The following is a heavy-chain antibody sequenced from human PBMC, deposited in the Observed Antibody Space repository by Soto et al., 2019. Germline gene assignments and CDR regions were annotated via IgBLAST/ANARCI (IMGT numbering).Heavy chain of an antibody. V-gene: IGHV5-51*01. D-gene: IGHD5-12*01. J-gene: IGHJ4*02. CDR2: IYSRDSDT. Sequence: GESLKIPYHGSGYRFTNFWIGWLRQRPGKGLEWMGIIYSRDSDTRYSPSFQGQVTISVDSSISTAYLQWSSLKASDTAIYYCVISPYDHNDGVFYFWGQGSPV. CDR3: VISPYDHNDGVFYF. CDR1: GYRFTNFW.